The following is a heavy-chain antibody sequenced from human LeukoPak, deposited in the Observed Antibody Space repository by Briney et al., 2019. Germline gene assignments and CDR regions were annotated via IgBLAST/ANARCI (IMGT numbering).Heavy chain of an antibody. Sequence: SVKVSCKASGGTFSSYAISWVRQAPGQGLEWMGGIIPIFGTANYAQKFQGRVTITADKSTSTAYMELSSLRSEDTAAYYCARGGRVGARVMGYYYYMDVWGKGTTVTVSS. CDR1: GGTFSSYA. CDR2: IIPIFGTA. D-gene: IGHD1-26*01. V-gene: IGHV1-69*06. CDR3: ARGGRVGARVMGYYYYMDV. J-gene: IGHJ6*03.